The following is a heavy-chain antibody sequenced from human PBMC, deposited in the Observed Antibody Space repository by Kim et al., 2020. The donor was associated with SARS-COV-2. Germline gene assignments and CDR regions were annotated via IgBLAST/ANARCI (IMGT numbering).Heavy chain of an antibody. CDR3: ARGGLRFLEWLPTSLYYYYGMDV. Sequence: GGSLRLSCAASGFTFSSYSMNWVRQAPGKGLEWVSSISSSSSYIYYADSVKGRFTISRDNAKNSLYLQMNSLRAEDTAVYYCARGGLRFLEWLPTSLYYYYGMDVWGQGTTVTVSS. V-gene: IGHV3-21*01. CDR1: GFTFSSYS. D-gene: IGHD3-3*01. J-gene: IGHJ6*02. CDR2: ISSSSSYI.